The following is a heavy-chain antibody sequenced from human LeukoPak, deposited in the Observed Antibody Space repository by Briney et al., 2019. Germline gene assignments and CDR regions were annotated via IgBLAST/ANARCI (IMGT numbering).Heavy chain of an antibody. D-gene: IGHD4-17*01. Sequence: GGSLRLSCAAPGFTPCSAWMSWVRQAPGKGLGRVANIKQDGGEKYYVDSVKGRFTISRDNAKNSLYLQMYRLRAEDTAVYYFARVSPNTVSTLQYFEYWRQGTLVTVSS. CDR3: ARVSPNTVSTLQYFEY. CDR2: IKQDGGEK. J-gene: IGHJ4*02. V-gene: IGHV3-7*01. CDR1: GFTPCSAW.